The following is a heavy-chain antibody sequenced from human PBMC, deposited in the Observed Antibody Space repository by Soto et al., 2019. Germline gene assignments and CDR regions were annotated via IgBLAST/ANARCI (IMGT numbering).Heavy chain of an antibody. CDR1: EFIFSGSA. Sequence: EVQLVESGGGLVQPGGSLKLSCAASEFIFSGSAIHWVRQASGKGLEWVGRIRSEANSFATAYAASMKGRFTISRGDSDNTADLQIDDLKTEDTAVYYCVRNPDYDSYYEMDVWGQGTTVTVSS. D-gene: IGHD4-17*01. J-gene: IGHJ6*02. CDR2: IRSEANSFAT. CDR3: VRNPDYDSYYEMDV. V-gene: IGHV3-73*02.